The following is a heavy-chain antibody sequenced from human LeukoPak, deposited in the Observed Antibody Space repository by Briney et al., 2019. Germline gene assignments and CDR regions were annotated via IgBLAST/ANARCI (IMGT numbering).Heavy chain of an antibody. D-gene: IGHD3-10*01. V-gene: IGHV3-30*18. J-gene: IGHJ5*02. CDR2: ISYDGSNK. Sequence: GGSLRLSCAASGFTFSSYGMHWVRQAPGKGLEWVAVISYDGSNKYYADSVKGRFTISRDNSKNTLYLQMNSLRAEDTAVYYCANPGGRRFGELLVGSWGQGTLVTVSS. CDR1: GFTFSSYG. CDR3: ANPGGRRFGELLVGS.